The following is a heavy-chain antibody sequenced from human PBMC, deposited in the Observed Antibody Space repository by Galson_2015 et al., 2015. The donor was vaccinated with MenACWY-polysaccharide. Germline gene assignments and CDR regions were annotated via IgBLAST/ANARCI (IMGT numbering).Heavy chain of an antibody. D-gene: IGHD1-26*01. J-gene: IGHJ4*02. V-gene: IGHV4-38-2*02. CDR3: ARVEKYSGSFYILY. CDR2: IFHSGTP. Sequence: GLEWIASIFHSGTPYYNPSLTSRVTISVDTSKNQFSLKLSSVTAADTAVYYCARVEKYSGSFYILYWGQGTLVTVSS.